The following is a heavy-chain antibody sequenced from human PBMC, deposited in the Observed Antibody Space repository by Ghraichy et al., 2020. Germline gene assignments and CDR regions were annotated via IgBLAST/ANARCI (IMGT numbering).Heavy chain of an antibody. CDR1: GGSISSYY. CDR2: IYYSGST. V-gene: IGHV4-59*01. D-gene: IGHD5-12*01. J-gene: IGHJ3*02. CDR3: ARAPASGLDAFDI. Sequence: SETLSLTCTVSGGSISSYYWSWIRQPPGKGLEWIGYIYYSGSTNYNPSLKSRVTISVDTSKNQFSLKLSSVTAADTAVYYCARAPASGLDAFDIWGQGTMVTVSS.